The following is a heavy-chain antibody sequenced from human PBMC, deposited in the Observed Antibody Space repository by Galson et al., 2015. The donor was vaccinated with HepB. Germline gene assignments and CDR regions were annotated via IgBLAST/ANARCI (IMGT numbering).Heavy chain of an antibody. CDR2: IWYDGSNR. CDR3: VRSLSGYCSSTSCPLDV. CDR1: GFTFSSYG. Sequence: SLRLSCAASGFTFSSYGMHWVRQAPGKGLEWVAVIWYDGSNRYYADSVKGRFTISRDNSKNTLYLQMNSLRAEDTAVYYCVRSLSGYCSSTSCPLDVWGQGTTVTVSS. V-gene: IGHV3-33*01. J-gene: IGHJ6*02. D-gene: IGHD2-2*01.